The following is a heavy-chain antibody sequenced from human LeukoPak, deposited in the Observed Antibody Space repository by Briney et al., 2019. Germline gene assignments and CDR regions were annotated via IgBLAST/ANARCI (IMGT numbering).Heavy chain of an antibody. CDR3: AIGADYCFPN. CDR1: GFTVSSNE. V-gene: IGHV3-38-3*01. D-gene: IGHD2/OR15-2a*01. J-gene: IGHJ4*02. CDR2: ISGGST. Sequence: GGSLRLSCAASGFTVSSNEMSWVRQAPGKGLEWVSSISGGSTYYADSRKGRFTISRDNSKNTLHLQMNSLRPEDTALYFCAIGADYCFPNWGQGTLVTVSS.